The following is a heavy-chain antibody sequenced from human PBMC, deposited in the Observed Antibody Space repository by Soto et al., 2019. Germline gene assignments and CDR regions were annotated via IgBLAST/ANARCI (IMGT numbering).Heavy chain of an antibody. J-gene: IGHJ3*01. V-gene: IGHV3-11*04. CDR2: ISSSGSTI. Sequence: LSLTCTVSGGSISSYYWSWIRQAPGKGLEWVSYISSSGSTIYYADSVKGRFTISRDNAKNSLYLQMNSLRDEDTAVYYCARDQLYYNDISGRPLNAFDVWGQGTMVTVSS. CDR3: ARDQLYYNDISGRPLNAFDV. D-gene: IGHD3-22*01. CDR1: GGSISSYY.